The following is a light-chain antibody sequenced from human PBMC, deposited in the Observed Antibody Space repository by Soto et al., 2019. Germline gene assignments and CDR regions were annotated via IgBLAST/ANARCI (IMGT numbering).Light chain of an antibody. CDR2: LNSDGSH. J-gene: IGLJ2*01. Sequence: QLVLTQSPSASASLGAAVKLTCTLGSWQSRYAIAWHQQQPEKGPRYLMKLNSDGSHTKGDGIPDRFSGSSSGAERYLTISSLQSEDEADYYCQTWDTGIVVFGGGTKLTVL. V-gene: IGLV4-69*01. CDR1: SWQSRYA. CDR3: QTWDTGIVV.